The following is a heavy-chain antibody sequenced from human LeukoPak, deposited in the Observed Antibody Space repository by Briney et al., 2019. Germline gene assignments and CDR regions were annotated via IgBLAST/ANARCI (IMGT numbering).Heavy chain of an antibody. D-gene: IGHD3-22*01. CDR2: TYYRSKWYN. V-gene: IGHV6-1*01. J-gene: IGHJ4*02. Sequence: SQTLSLTCAISGDSVSSNSAAWSWIRQSPSRGLEWLGRTYYRSKWYNEYAVSVKSRISIIPDTSKNQFSLQLNSVTAADTAVYYRARGLPTYYYDSSGYFRTLPDYWGQGTLVTVSS. CDR1: GDSVSSNSAA. CDR3: ARGLPTYYYDSSGYFRTLPDY.